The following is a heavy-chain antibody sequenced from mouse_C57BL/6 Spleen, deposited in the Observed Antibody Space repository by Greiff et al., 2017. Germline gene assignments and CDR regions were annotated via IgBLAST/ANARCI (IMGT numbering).Heavy chain of an antibody. V-gene: IGHV1-26*01. J-gene: IGHJ4*01. D-gene: IGHD1-1*02. Sequence: VQLQQSGPELVKPGASVKISCKASGYTFTDYYMNWVKQSHGKSLEWIGDINPNNGGTSYNQKFKGKATLTVDKSSSTAYMELRSLTSEDSAVYYCAISGLWSSYYAMDYWGQGTSVTVSS. CDR2: INPNNGGT. CDR1: GYTFTDYY. CDR3: AISGLWSSYYAMDY.